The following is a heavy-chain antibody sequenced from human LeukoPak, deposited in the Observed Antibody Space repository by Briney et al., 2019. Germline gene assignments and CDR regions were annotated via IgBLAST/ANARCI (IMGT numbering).Heavy chain of an antibody. CDR3: AGLGRDYFDY. CDR2: IYYSGNT. Sequence: SETLSLTCTVSGGSISSYYWSWIRQPPGKGLEWIGYIYYSGNTNYNPSLKSRVTISVDTSKNQFSLKLSSVTAADTAVYYCAGLGRDYFDYWGQGTLVTVSS. V-gene: IGHV4-59*01. J-gene: IGHJ4*02. CDR1: GGSISSYY. D-gene: IGHD6-19*01.